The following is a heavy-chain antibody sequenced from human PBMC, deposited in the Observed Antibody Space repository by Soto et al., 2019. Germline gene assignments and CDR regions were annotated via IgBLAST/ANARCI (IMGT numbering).Heavy chain of an antibody. V-gene: IGHV4-59*01. CDR1: GGSISSYY. D-gene: IGHD6-13*01. J-gene: IGHJ4*02. CDR3: ARACSRSWSVCY. CDR2: IYYSGST. Sequence: SETLSVTCTVSGGSISSYYWSWIRQPPGKGLEWIGYIYYSGSTNYNPSLKSRVTISVDTSKNQFSLKLSSVTAADTAVYYCARACSRSWSVCYWGQGTLVDVPS.